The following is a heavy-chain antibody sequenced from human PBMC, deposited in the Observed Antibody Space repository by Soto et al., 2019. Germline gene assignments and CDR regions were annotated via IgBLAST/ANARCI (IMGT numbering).Heavy chain of an antibody. Sequence: GGSLRLSCAASGFTFSSYGMHWVRQAPGNGLEWVAVISYDGSKTDGGTTDYAAPVKGRFTISRDDSKNTLYLQMNSLKTEDTAVYYCTTDGGSYYYVYYGMDVWGQGTTVTVSS. V-gene: IGHV3-15*04. CDR2: ISYDGSKTDGGTT. CDR3: TTDGGSYYYVYYGMDV. CDR1: GFTFSSYG. J-gene: IGHJ6*02. D-gene: IGHD2-15*01.